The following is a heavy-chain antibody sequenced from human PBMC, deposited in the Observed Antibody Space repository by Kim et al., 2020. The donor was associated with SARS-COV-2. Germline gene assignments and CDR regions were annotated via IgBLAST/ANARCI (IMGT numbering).Heavy chain of an antibody. J-gene: IGHJ6*02. V-gene: IGHV4-34*01. Sequence: SETLSLTCAVYGGSFSGYSWSWIRQSPGKGLVWIGEINHSGSTNHNPSLKSRVTISRDTSKNQLSLSLSSVTAADTAVYYCARVVVLPALLRPNEAYYYGMDVWSQGTTVTVSS. CDR1: GGSFSGYS. CDR3: ARVVVLPALLRPNEAYYYGMDV. CDR2: INHSGST. D-gene: IGHD2-2*01.